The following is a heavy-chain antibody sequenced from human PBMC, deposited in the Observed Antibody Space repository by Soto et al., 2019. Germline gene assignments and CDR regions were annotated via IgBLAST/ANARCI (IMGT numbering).Heavy chain of an antibody. CDR1: GFTFSSYA. Sequence: GGSLRLSCAASGFTFSSYAMSWVRQAPGKGVEWVSAISGSGGSTYYADSVKGRFTISRDNSKNTLYLQMNSLRAEDTAVYYCAKDGIIAARASLTDYWGQGTLVTVSS. J-gene: IGHJ4*02. V-gene: IGHV3-23*01. D-gene: IGHD6-6*01. CDR3: AKDGIIAARASLTDY. CDR2: ISGSGGST.